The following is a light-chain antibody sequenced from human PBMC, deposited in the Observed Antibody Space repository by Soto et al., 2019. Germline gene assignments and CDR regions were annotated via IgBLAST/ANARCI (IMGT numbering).Light chain of an antibody. J-gene: IGLJ2*01. V-gene: IGLV2-8*01. Sequence: QPVLTQPPSASGSPGQSVTISCTGTSSDVGAYNYVSWYQQHPGKAPKLMSYEVTKRPSGVPDRFSGSKFGNTASLTISGLQADDEADYYCTSYAGSNNLVFGGGTKLTVL. CDR1: SSDVGAYNY. CDR3: TSYAGSNNLV. CDR2: EVT.